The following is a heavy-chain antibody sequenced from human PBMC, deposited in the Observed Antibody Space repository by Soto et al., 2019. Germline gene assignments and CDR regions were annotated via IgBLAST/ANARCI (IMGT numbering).Heavy chain of an antibody. CDR3: ARTYDSSI. Sequence: QVQLQESGPGLVKPSETLSLTCTVSGGSISSYYWSWIRQPPGKGLEWIGYIYYSGSTNYNPSLKSRVTISVDTSKNQFSLKLSSVTAADTAMYYCARTYDSSIWGQGTMVTVSS. CDR2: IYYSGST. V-gene: IGHV4-59*01. CDR1: GGSISSYY. J-gene: IGHJ3*02. D-gene: IGHD3-22*01.